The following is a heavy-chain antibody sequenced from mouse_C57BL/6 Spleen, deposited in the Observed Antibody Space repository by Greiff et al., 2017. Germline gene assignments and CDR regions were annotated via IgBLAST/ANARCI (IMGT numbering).Heavy chain of an antibody. CDR2: INPNNGGT. V-gene: IGHV1-22*01. D-gene: IGHD2-2*01. Sequence: EVQLQQSGPELVKPGASVKMSCKASGYTFTDYNMHWVKQSHGKSLEWIGYINPNNGGTSYNQKFKGKATLTVNKSSSTAYMGLRSLTSEDSAVYYCGHGSYYAMDYWGQGTSVTVSS. CDR3: GHGSYYAMDY. CDR1: GYTFTDYN. J-gene: IGHJ4*01.